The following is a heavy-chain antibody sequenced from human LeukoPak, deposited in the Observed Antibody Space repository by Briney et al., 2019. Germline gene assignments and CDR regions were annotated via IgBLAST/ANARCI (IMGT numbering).Heavy chain of an antibody. CDR2: INPSGGST. D-gene: IGHD3-22*01. CDR1: GYTFTSYG. CDR3: ARETDYYDSSVGFDY. J-gene: IGHJ4*02. Sequence: GASVKVSCKASGYTFTSYGISWVRQAPGQGLEWMGIINPSGGSTSYAQKFQGRVTMTRDMSTSTVYMELSSLRSEDTAVYYCARETDYYDSSVGFDYWGQGTLVTVSS. V-gene: IGHV1-46*01.